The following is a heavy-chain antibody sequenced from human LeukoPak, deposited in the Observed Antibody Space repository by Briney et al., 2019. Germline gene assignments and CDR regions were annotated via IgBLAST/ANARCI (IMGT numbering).Heavy chain of an antibody. CDR3: AKGEYSSSGAFDY. D-gene: IGHD6-6*01. CDR2: ISGSGGST. CDR1: GFTFSSYA. Sequence: GGSLRLSCAASGFTFSSYAMSWVRQAPGKGLEWVSAISGSGGSTYYADSVKGRFTIARDNSKNTLYLQMNSLRAEDTAVYYCAKGEYSSSGAFDYWGQGTLVTVSS. J-gene: IGHJ4*02. V-gene: IGHV3-23*01.